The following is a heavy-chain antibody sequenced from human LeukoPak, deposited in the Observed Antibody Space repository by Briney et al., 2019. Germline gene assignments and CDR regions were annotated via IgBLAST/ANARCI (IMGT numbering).Heavy chain of an antibody. Sequence: GGSLRLSCAASGFTFSSYGMNWVRQAPGKGLEWVSSISSSSSYIYYADSVKGRFTISRDNAKNSLYLQMNTLRAEDTAVYYCARDPLSSSSFDYWGQGTLVTVSS. V-gene: IGHV3-21*01. CDR1: GFTFSSYG. D-gene: IGHD6-13*01. J-gene: IGHJ4*02. CDR3: ARDPLSSSSFDY. CDR2: ISSSSSYI.